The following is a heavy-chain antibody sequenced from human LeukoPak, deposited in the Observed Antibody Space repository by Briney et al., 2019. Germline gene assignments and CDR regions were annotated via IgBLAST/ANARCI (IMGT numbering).Heavy chain of an antibody. Sequence: SETLSLTCTVSGGSISSSSYYRGWIRQPPGKGLEWIGSILYSGSTYYKSSLKSRVTISVDTSKNQFSLKLTSVTAADKAVFYCARQAIGFGEFHFDYWGQGTLVTVSS. CDR1: GGSISSSSYY. D-gene: IGHD3-10*01. CDR2: ILYSGST. CDR3: ARQAIGFGEFHFDY. J-gene: IGHJ4*02. V-gene: IGHV4-39*01.